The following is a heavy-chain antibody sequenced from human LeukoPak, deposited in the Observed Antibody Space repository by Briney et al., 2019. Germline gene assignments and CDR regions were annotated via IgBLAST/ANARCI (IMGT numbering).Heavy chain of an antibody. CDR2: IGAAGET. V-gene: IGHV3-13*01. D-gene: IGHD3-22*01. Sequence: GGSLRLSCVASGFTLSNSVMHWVRQSAGKGLEWVSAIGAAGETHYVDSVKGRFTISRENAKNSLYLQMNTLTAGDTAIYYCAREAYSRGRAPTFKIWGQGKTVTVSS. CDR1: GFTLSNSV. CDR3: AREAYSRGRAPTFKI. J-gene: IGHJ3*02.